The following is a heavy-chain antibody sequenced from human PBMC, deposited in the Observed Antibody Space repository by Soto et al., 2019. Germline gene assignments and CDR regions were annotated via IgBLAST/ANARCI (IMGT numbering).Heavy chain of an antibody. Sequence: PGGSLRLSCAASGFTFNSYAMSWVRQAPGKGLEWVSAISGGGGTTYYADSVKGRFTISRDNSKNTLYLQMNSLRVEDTAVYYCARETGYSSGWRQDYWGQGTLVTVS. CDR3: ARETGYSSGWRQDY. CDR1: GFTFNSYA. J-gene: IGHJ4*02. D-gene: IGHD6-19*01. V-gene: IGHV3-23*01. CDR2: ISGGGGTT.